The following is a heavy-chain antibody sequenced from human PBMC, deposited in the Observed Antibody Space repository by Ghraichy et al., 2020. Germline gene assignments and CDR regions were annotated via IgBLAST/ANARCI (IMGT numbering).Heavy chain of an antibody. CDR2: LRFDGSNK. V-gene: IGHV3-33*01. CDR3: ASGKGWISDY. D-gene: IGHD2-2*03. J-gene: IGHJ4*02. Sequence: LTCAASGFNISSYGLHWVRQAPGKGLEWVALLRFDGSNKYYADSVKGRFIISRDTSKNTLYLQMNSLRAEDTAVYYCASGKGWISDYWGQGTLVTVSS. CDR1: GFNISSYG.